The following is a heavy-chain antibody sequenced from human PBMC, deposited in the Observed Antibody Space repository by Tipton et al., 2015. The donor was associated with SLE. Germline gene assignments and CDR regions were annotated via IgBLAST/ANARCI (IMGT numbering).Heavy chain of an antibody. J-gene: IGHJ3*02. CDR3: ARSYSGADAFDI. CDR1: GFTFSSYS. V-gene: IGHV3-21*03. CDR2: ISSSSSYI. Sequence: GSLRLSCAASGFTFSSYSMNWVRQAPGKGLEWVSSISSSSSYIYYADSVKGRFTISRDNAKNSLYLQMNSLRAEDTAVYYCARSYSGADAFDIWGQGTMVTVSS. D-gene: IGHD1-26*01.